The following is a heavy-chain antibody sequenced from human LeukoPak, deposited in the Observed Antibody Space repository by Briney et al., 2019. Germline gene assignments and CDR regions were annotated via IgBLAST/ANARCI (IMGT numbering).Heavy chain of an antibody. D-gene: IGHD2-2*01. CDR2: IIPIFGTA. V-gene: IGHV1-69*05. CDR1: GGTFSSYA. CDR3: ARTYCSSTSCYQPYYYYYGMDV. J-gene: IGHJ6*02. Sequence: SVKVSCKASGGTFSSYAISWVRQAPGQGLEWMGGIIPIFGTANYAQKFQGRVTMTRDTSTSTVYMELSSLRSEDTAVYYCARTYCSSTSCYQPYYYYYGMDVWGQGTTVTVSS.